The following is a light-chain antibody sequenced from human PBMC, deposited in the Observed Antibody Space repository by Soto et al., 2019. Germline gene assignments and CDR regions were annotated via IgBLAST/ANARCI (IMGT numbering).Light chain of an antibody. J-gene: IGKJ2*01. CDR3: QQYYGTVYS. CDR1: QSVLARSNNKNY. CDR2: WAS. V-gene: IGKV4-1*01. Sequence: DIVMTQSPDSLAVSLGERATINCRSSQSVLARSNNKNYLAWYQKKPGQPPKLLIYWASARESGVPNRFSGSGSGTDFTLTISSLQAEDVAVYYCQQYYGTVYSFGQGTKLEIK.